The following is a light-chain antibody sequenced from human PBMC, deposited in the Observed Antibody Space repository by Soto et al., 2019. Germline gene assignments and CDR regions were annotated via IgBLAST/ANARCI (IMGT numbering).Light chain of an antibody. V-gene: IGKV1-12*01. CDR1: QGINNW. Sequence: DIQMTQSPSSVSASVGDRVTITCRASQGINNWLACDQQKPGKAPELLIYVVSYLQSGVPSRFSGSGSGTDFTLTISSLQPEDFATYFCNQSSAFPLTFGGGTKVDIK. CDR2: VVS. J-gene: IGKJ4*01. CDR3: NQSSAFPLT.